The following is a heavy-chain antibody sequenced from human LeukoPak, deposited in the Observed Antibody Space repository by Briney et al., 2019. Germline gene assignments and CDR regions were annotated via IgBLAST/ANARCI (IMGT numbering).Heavy chain of an antibody. V-gene: IGHV1-46*01. Sequence: ASVKVSCKASGYTFTGYYIHWVRQGPGQGLEWMGIINPSGGRTSYAQKFQGRVTMTRVMSTSTVYMELSSLRSEDTAVYYCARGDGEAASLWENWFDPWGQGTLVTVSS. CDR1: GYTFTGYY. D-gene: IGHD6-13*01. J-gene: IGHJ5*02. CDR3: ARGDGEAASLWENWFDP. CDR2: INPSGGRT.